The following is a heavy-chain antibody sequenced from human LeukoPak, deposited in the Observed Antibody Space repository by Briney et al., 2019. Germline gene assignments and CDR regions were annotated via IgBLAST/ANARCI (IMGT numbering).Heavy chain of an antibody. V-gene: IGHV1-69-2*01. CDR1: GFTFIDNY. D-gene: IGHD6-19*01. CDR3: ATSQLAAEEYFQY. Sequence: GATVKISCKTSGFTFIDNYMYWVQQAPGKGLGWMGRVDPEDGETIYAEKFRGRVTITSDTSTDTLYIEVSSLRSEDTAVYYCATSQLAAEEYFQYWGQGTLVIVSS. CDR2: VDPEDGET. J-gene: IGHJ1*01.